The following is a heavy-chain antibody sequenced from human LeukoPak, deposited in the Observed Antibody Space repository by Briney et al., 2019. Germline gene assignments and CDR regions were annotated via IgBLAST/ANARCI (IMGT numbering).Heavy chain of an antibody. J-gene: IGHJ4*02. D-gene: IGHD2-15*01. V-gene: IGHV4-4*02. Sequence: SETLSLTCAVSGGSISSSNWWSWVRQPPGKGLEWIGEIYHSGSTNYNPSLKSRVTISVDKSKNQFSLKLSSVTAADTAVYYCARDPRSGGSCYRRYMIDYWGQGTLVTVSS. CDR3: ARDPRSGGSCYRRYMIDY. CDR2: IYHSGST. CDR1: GGSISSSNW.